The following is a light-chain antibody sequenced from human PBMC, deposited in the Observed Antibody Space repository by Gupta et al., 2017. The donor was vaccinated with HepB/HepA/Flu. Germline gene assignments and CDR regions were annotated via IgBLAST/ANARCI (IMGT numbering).Light chain of an antibody. CDR3: YSYTGSLSF. CDR1: SSDVGSYNL. Sequence: QSPLTLPASVSGSPGQSITISCTGTSSDVGSYNLVSWYQQHPGNAPKLMIYEVTKRPSGVSNCVSGSKSATTLSMTSSGLEAEDDYYYYCYSYTGSLSFFGGGTKVTVL. CDR2: EVT. J-gene: IGLJ2*01. V-gene: IGLV2-23*02.